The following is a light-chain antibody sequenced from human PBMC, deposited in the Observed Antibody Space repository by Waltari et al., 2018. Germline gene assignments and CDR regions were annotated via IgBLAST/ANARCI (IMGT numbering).Light chain of an antibody. J-gene: IGKJ2*01. Sequence: EIVLTQSPGTLSLSTGERATLSCRASQSVSSSYLAWYQQKPGQAPRLLIYGASSRATFIPDRFSGSRSWTDFTLTISRLEPEDFAVYYCQQYGSSPRYTFGQGTKLEI. CDR2: GAS. CDR1: QSVSSSY. CDR3: QQYGSSPRYT. V-gene: IGKV3-20*01.